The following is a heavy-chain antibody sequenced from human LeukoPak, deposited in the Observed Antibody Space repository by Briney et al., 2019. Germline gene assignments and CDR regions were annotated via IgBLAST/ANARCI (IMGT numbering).Heavy chain of an antibody. CDR1: GYTLTELS. CDR2: FDPEDGET. J-gene: IGHJ4*02. CDR3: ATDRPERYFDWLWAFDY. Sequence: GPVKVSCKVSGYTLTELSMHWVRQAPGKGLEWMGGFDPEDGETIYAQKFQGRVTTTEDTSTDTAYMELSSLRSEDTAVYYCATDRPERYFDWLWAFDYWGQGTLVTVSS. V-gene: IGHV1-24*01. D-gene: IGHD3-9*01.